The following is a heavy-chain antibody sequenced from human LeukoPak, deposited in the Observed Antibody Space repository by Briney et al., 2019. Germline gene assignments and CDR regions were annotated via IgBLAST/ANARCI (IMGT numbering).Heavy chain of an antibody. D-gene: IGHD3-16*01. J-gene: IGHJ4*02. CDR2: ISAYNGNT. Sequence: ASVKVSCKASGYTFTNYGISWVRQAPGQGLECMGWISAYNGNTNYAQRFQGRVTMATDTSTSTAYMELRSLRSDDTAVYYCARVRDYGGIGEDYWGQGTLVTVSS. V-gene: IGHV1-18*01. CDR1: GYTFTNYG. CDR3: ARVRDYGGIGEDY.